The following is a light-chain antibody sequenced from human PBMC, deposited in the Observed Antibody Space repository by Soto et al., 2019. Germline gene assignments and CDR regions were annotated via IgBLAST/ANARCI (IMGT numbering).Light chain of an antibody. CDR3: QHYNSYSDA. CDR2: KAS. V-gene: IGKV1-5*03. CDR1: QTISSW. Sequence: DIPMTQSPSTLSGSVGDRVTITCRASQTISSWLAWYQQKPGKAPKLLIYKASTLKSGVPSRFSGSGSGTEFTLTITSLQPDDFATHYCQHYNSYSDAFGQGTKVELK. J-gene: IGKJ1*01.